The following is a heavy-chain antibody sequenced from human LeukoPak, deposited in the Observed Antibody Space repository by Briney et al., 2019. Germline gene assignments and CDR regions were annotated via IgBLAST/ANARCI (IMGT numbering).Heavy chain of an antibody. CDR3: AKGRGYSGSINFDY. D-gene: IGHD5-12*01. J-gene: IGHJ4*02. V-gene: IGHV3-53*01. CDR1: GFTVSSNY. Sequence: GGSLRLSCAASGFTVSSNYMSWVRQAPGKGLEWVSVIYSGGSTYYADSVKGRFTISRDNSKNTLYLQMNSLRAEDTAVYYCAKGRGYSGSINFDYWGQGTLVTVSS. CDR2: IYSGGST.